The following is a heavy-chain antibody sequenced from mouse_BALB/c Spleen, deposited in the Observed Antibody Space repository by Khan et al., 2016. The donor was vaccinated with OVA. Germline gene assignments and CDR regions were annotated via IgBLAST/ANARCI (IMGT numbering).Heavy chain of an antibody. CDR1: GYTFTSYW. J-gene: IGHJ3*01. CDR3: ARNPFAY. V-gene: IGHV1-59*01. Sequence: VELLESGTELVRPGTSVKLSCKASGYTFTSYWINWTKQRPEQGLEWIGRIAPCDSEIYYNQMFKDKATLTVDKSSNTAYMQLSSLSSVDSAVYYCARNPFAYWGQGTLVTVSA. CDR2: IAPCDSEI.